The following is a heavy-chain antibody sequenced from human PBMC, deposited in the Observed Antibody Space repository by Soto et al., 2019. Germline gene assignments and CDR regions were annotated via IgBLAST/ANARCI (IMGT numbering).Heavy chain of an antibody. CDR3: AHMIEGAFWDH. V-gene: IGHV2-5*02. Sequence: QVTVKQSGPRLVKPTHNPTLTCTFAGVSRSTSIMGVSWIRQPPGKALEWLALVYWDDDKRYSPSLKSRLSITKDTSKNQVVHTTTYMFPVDTATYYYAHMIEGAFWDHWVEGTMVTVSS. CDR1: GVSRSTSIMG. D-gene: IGHD2-21*01. CDR2: VYWDDDK. J-gene: IGHJ4*02.